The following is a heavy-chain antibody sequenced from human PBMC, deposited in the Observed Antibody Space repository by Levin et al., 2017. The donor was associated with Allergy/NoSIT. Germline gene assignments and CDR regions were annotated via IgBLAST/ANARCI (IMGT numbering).Heavy chain of an antibody. Sequence: GESLKISCAASGFTFDDYTMHWVRQAPGKGLEWVSLISWDGGSTYYADSVKGRFTISRDNSKNSLYLQMDSLRTDDTALYYCAKDAIAATLGNYYYMDGWGKGTTVTVSS. J-gene: IGHJ6*03. D-gene: IGHD6-13*01. V-gene: IGHV3-43*01. CDR1: GFTFDDYT. CDR3: AKDAIAATLGNYYYMDG. CDR2: ISWDGGST.